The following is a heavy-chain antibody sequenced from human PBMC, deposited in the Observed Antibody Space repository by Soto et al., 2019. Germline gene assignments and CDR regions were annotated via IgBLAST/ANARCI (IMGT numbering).Heavy chain of an antibody. V-gene: IGHV4-39*01. D-gene: IGHD6-19*01. Sequence: SETLSLTCTVSGGSIGSSSYYWGWIRQPPGKGLEWLGSIYSSGRTKYYPSLKRGSTISVDAAKNQLSQKLSSVTAADTAVYSCATYAVAVAEYYFDYWGQGTLVTVSS. CDR3: ATYAVAVAEYYFDY. J-gene: IGHJ4*02. CDR2: IYSSGRT. CDR1: GGSIGSSSYY.